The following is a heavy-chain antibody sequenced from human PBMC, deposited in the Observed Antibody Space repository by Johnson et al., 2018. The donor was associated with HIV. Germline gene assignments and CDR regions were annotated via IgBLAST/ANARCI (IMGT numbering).Heavy chain of an antibody. J-gene: IGHJ3*02. D-gene: IGHD6-13*01. V-gene: IGHV3-30*04. Sequence: QVQLVESGGGVVQPGRSLRLSCAASGFTFSSYAMHWIRQAPGKGLEWVAFISYDGRNKYYADSVKGRFTISRDNSKNTLYLQMNSLRAEDTAVYYCARLGIAAARGAFDIWGQGTMVTVSS. CDR3: ARLGIAAARGAFDI. CDR1: GFTFSSYA. CDR2: ISYDGRNK.